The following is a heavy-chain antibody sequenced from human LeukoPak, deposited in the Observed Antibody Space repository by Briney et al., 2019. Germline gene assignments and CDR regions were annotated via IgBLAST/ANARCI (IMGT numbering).Heavy chain of an antibody. V-gene: IGHV1-18*04. CDR3: ARLGAARRDDYNPKSPFDY. CDR1: GHTFTGYY. Sequence: ASVKVSCKASGHTFTGYYMHWVRQAPGQGLEWMGWISAYNGHTKYAQKVQGRVTMTTDTSTSTAYMELRSLRSDDAAVYYCARLGAARRDDYNPKSPFDYWGQGTLVTVSS. D-gene: IGHD5-24*01. CDR2: ISAYNGHT. J-gene: IGHJ4*02.